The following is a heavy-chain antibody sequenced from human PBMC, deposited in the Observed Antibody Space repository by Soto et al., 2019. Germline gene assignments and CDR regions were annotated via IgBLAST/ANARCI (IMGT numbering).Heavy chain of an antibody. CDR3: ARERQDGSRLDP. V-gene: IGHV4-30-4*01. CDR2: IYYSGST. D-gene: IGHD6-13*01. Sequence: SETLSLTCTVSGGPLSSGYYYWSWIRQPPGKGLEWIGYIYYSGSTYYNPSLKSRVTISVDTSKNQFSLKLSSVTAADTAVYYCARERQDGSRLDPWGQGTLVTVSS. CDR1: GGPLSSGYYY. J-gene: IGHJ5*02.